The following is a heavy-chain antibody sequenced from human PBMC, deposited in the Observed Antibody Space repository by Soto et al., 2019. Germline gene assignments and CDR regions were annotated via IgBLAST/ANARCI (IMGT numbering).Heavy chain of an antibody. Sequence: QVLLQESGPGLVQPSGTLSLSCVVSGVSIGSNYYWGWVRQSPGKGLEWLGDMSHIGSVNYNPSRKXXVTRSRDKSHNPFSLKLNSVTAADRAVSYCARSLGWYAIDYWGQGTIVIVSS. D-gene: IGHD6-19*01. V-gene: IGHV4-4*02. CDR2: MSHIGSV. J-gene: IGHJ4*02. CDR1: GVSIGSNYY. CDR3: ARSLGWYAIDY.